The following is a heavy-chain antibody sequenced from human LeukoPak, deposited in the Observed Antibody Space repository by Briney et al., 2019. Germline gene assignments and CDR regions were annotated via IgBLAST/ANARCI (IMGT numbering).Heavy chain of an antibody. D-gene: IGHD6-19*01. J-gene: IGHJ4*02. Sequence: KPSETLSLTCTVSGGSISSYYWSWIRQPPGKGLEWIGYIYYSGSTNYNPSLKSRVTISVDTSKNQFSLKLSSVTAADTAVYYCARQHSSGWYRGTFDYWGQGTLVTVSS. CDR3: ARQHSSGWYRGTFDY. V-gene: IGHV4-59*08. CDR2: IYYSGST. CDR1: GGSISSYY.